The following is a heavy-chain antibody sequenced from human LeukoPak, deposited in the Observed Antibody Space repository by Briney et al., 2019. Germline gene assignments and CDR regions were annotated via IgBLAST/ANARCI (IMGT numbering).Heavy chain of an antibody. CDR3: TTELYCGGDCYPGA. Sequence: PGGSLRLSCAASGFTFSNAWMSWVRQAPGKGLGWVGRIQSKTDSGTTDYAAPVKGRFTISRDDSKNTLYLQMNSLKTDDTAVYYCTTELYCGGDCYPGAWGQGTLVTVSS. CDR2: IQSKTDSGTT. V-gene: IGHV3-15*01. J-gene: IGHJ5*02. D-gene: IGHD2-21*02. CDR1: GFTFSNAW.